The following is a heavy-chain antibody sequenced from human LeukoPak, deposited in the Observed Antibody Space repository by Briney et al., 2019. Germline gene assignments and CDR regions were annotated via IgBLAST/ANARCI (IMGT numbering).Heavy chain of an antibody. Sequence: SQTLSLTCAISGDSVSSNSAAWNWIRQSPSRGLEWLGRTYYRSKWYNDYAVSVKSRITINPDTSKNQFSLQLNSVTPEDTAVYYCARDSTRLELGSRFYYYYGMDVWGQGTTVTVSS. CDR3: ARDSTRLELGSRFYYYYGMDV. V-gene: IGHV6-1*01. CDR1: GDSVSSNSAA. D-gene: IGHD7-27*01. J-gene: IGHJ6*02. CDR2: TYYRSKWYN.